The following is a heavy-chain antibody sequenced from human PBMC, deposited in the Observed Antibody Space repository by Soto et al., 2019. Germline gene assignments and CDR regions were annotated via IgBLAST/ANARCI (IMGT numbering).Heavy chain of an antibody. CDR2: VYYSGTT. CDR1: GGSISSSSYY. J-gene: IGHJ3*02. Sequence: QLLLQESGPGLVKSSETLSLTCSVSGGSISSSSYYWNWIRQSPGKGLEWIGRVYYSGTTYYNPYLKRLVNISVDIYKQFFLKLSSVTAADTAYYFCARSPMVGPVAATAFDIWGQGPRVTVSS. D-gene: IGHD6-19*01. V-gene: IGHV4-39*01. CDR3: ARSPMVGPVAATAFDI.